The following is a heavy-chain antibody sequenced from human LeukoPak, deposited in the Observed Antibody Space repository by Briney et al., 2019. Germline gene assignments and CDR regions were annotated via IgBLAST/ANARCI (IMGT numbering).Heavy chain of an antibody. D-gene: IGHD3-10*01. CDR2: IIPIFGTA. V-gene: IGHV1-69*13. CDR1: GGTFSSYA. Sequence: GASVKDSCKASGGTFSSYAISWVREAPGQGLEWMGGIIPIFGTANYAQKFQGRVTITADESTSTAYMELSSLRSEDTAVYYCARDLRSGSYYNGGDYWGQGTLVTVSS. J-gene: IGHJ4*02. CDR3: ARDLRSGSYYNGGDY.